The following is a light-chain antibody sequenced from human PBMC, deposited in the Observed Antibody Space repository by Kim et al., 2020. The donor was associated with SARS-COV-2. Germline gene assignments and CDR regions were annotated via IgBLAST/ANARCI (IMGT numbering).Light chain of an antibody. CDR1: SSDIGRYDF. Sequence: QSALTQPASVSGSPGQSITISCTGTSSDIGRYDFVSWYQQHPGKAPKLMIYNVNKRPSGVSNRFSGSKAGSTASLTISGLQAEDEDDYYCSSYTRSSSFGFGGGTQLTVL. CDR2: NVN. J-gene: IGLJ2*01. CDR3: SSYTRSSSFG. V-gene: IGLV2-14*01.